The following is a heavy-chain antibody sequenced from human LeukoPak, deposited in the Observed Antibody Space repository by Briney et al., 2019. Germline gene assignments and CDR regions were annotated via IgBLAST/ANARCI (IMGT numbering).Heavy chain of an antibody. CDR1: GDSISPDY. CDR3: TGRGQRYFRD. J-gene: IGHJ1*01. Sequence: SETLSLTCTVSGDSISPDYWSWIRQPPGKGLEWIGYIYRFGNTDYNPSLMRRVTISLDTSKKQLSLNLSSVTAADTAVYYCTGRGQRYFRDWGQGTLVTVSS. V-gene: IGHV4-4*08. CDR2: IYRFGNT.